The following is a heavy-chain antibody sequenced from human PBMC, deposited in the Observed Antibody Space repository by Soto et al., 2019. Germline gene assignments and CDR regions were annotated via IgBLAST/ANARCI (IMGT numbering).Heavy chain of an antibody. V-gene: IGHV3-7*03. CDR3: AKATATGGGAFDI. D-gene: IGHD2-8*02. CDR1: GFTFSSYW. CDR2: IKEDGAEK. Sequence: PGGSLRLSCAASGFTFSSYWMSWVRQAPGKGLEWVASIKEDGAEKYYVDSVKGRFTISRDSSQNTVYLQMNSLTAGDTALYYCAKATATGGGAFDICGQGTMVTVSS. J-gene: IGHJ3*02.